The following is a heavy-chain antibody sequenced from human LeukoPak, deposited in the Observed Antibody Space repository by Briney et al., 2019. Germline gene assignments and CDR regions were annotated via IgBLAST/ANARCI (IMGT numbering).Heavy chain of an antibody. CDR3: ARGVYGDYYFDY. CDR1: GFAFSSYS. D-gene: IGHD4-17*01. V-gene: IGHV3-21*01. J-gene: IGHJ4*02. CDR2: ISSSSSYI. Sequence: GGSLRLSCAASGFAFSSYSMKWVRQAPGKGLEWVSSISSSSSYIYYADSVKGRFTISRDNAKNSLYLQMNSLRAEDTAVYYCARGVYGDYYFDYWGQGTLVTVSS.